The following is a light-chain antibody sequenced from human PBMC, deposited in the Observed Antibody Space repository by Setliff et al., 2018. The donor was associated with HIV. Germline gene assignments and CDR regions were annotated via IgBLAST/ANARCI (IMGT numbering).Light chain of an antibody. CDR2: EVS. J-gene: IGLJ2*01. CDR3: CSYAGSTTFVV. V-gene: IGLV2-23*02. CDR1: SSDVGSYNL. Sequence: SALTQPASVSGSPGQSITISCTGTSSDVGSYNLVSWYQQHPGKAPKLLIYEVSKRPSGVSNRFSGSKSGNTASLTISGLQAEDEADYHCCSYAGSTTFVVFGGGTKVTVL.